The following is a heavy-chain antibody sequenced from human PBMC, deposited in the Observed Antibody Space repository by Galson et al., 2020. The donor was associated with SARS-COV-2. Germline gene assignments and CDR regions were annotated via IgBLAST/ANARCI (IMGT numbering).Heavy chain of an antibody. CDR3: ARHLGDSSGYSLYYFDY. D-gene: IGHD3-22*01. Sequence: GESLKISCKGSGYSFTSYWIGWVRQMPGKGLEWMGIIYPGDSDTRYSPSFQGQVTISADKSISTAYLQWSSLKASDTAMYYCARHLGDSSGYSLYYFDYWGQGTLVTVSS. J-gene: IGHJ4*02. CDR1: GYSFTSYW. CDR2: IYPGDSDT. V-gene: IGHV5-51*01.